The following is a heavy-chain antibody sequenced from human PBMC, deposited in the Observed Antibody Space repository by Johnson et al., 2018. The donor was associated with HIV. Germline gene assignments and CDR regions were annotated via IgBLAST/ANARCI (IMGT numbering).Heavy chain of an antibody. J-gene: IGHJ3*02. V-gene: IGHV3-30*19. CDR2: ISYDGSNK. Sequence: QMLLVESGGGVVQPGRSLRLSCAASGFTFSSYGMHWVRQAPGKGLEWVAVISYDGSNKYYADSVKGRFTISRDNSKNTLYLQMNSLRAEDTAVYYCARAVKTVTTSVGAFDIWGQGTMVTVSS. CDR3: ARAVKTVTTSVGAFDI. D-gene: IGHD4-11*01. CDR1: GFTFSSYG.